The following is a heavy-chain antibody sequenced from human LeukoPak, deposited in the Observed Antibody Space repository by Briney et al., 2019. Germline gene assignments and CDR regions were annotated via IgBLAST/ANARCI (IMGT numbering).Heavy chain of an antibody. CDR2: INHSGST. D-gene: IGHD6-6*01. J-gene: IGHJ6*03. Sequence: SETLSLTCAVYGGSFSGYYWSWIRQPPGKGLEWIGEINHSGSTNYNPSLKSRVTISVDTSKNQFSLKLSSVTAVDTAVYYCARAPYSSSSLDTYYYYYYMDVWGKGTTVTVSS. CDR3: ARAPYSSSSLDTYYYYYYMDV. CDR1: GGSFSGYY. V-gene: IGHV4-34*01.